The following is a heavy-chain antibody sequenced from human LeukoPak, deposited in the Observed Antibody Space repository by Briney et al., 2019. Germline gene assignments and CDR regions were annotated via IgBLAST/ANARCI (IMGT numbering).Heavy chain of an antibody. V-gene: IGHV3-53*01. Sequence: GGSLRLSCTVSGFTVSSNSMSWVRQAPGKGLEWVSFIYSDNTHYSDSVKGRFTISRDNSKNTLYLQMNSLRAKDTALYYCASAPGGDSGSYFGYWGQGTLVTVSS. J-gene: IGHJ4*02. CDR2: IYSDNT. D-gene: IGHD1-26*01. CDR3: ASAPGGDSGSYFGY. CDR1: GFTVSSNS.